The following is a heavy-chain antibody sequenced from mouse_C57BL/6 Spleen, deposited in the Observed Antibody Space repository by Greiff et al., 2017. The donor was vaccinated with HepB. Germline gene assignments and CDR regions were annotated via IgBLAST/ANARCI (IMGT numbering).Heavy chain of an antibody. D-gene: IGHD2-1*01. Sequence: QVQLQQSGAELVRPGSSVKLSCKASGYTFTSYWMDWVKQRPGQGLEWIGNIYPSDSETHYNQKFKDKATLTVDKSSSTAYMQLSSLTSEDSAVYYCARRRDPYGNYDFWFAYWGQGTLVTVST. CDR1: GYTFTSYW. CDR2: IYPSDSET. CDR3: ARRRDPYGNYDFWFAY. V-gene: IGHV1-61*01. J-gene: IGHJ3*01.